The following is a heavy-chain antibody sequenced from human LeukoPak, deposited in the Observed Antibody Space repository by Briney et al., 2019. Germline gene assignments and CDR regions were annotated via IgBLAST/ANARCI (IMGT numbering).Heavy chain of an antibody. D-gene: IGHD6-13*01. CDR1: GFTFSSNA. J-gene: IGHJ4*02. CDR2: IRYDGSNR. V-gene: IGHV3-30*02. Sequence: PGGSLRLSCAASGFTFSSNAMHWVRQAPGKGLEWGAFIRYDGSNRYYAASVKGRFTTSRDNSNNTLYLQMNSLRAEDTAVYYCAKDLSRIAVAQRGYWGQGPLVTVSS. CDR3: AKDLSRIAVAQRGY.